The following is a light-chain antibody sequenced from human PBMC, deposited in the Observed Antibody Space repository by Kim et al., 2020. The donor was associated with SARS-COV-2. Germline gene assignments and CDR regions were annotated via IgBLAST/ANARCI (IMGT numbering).Light chain of an antibody. Sequence: DIQMTQSPSTLSASVGDGVTITCRASQRISTWLAWYQQKPGKAPKLLIYKASSLESGVPSRFSGSGSGTEFTLTISRLQPDDFATYYCQQYNSYWTFGQGTKVDIK. V-gene: IGKV1-5*03. CDR3: QQYNSYWT. CDR2: KAS. CDR1: QRISTW. J-gene: IGKJ1*01.